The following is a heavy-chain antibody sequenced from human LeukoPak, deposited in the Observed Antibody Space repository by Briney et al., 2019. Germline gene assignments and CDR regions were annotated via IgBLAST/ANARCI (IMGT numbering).Heavy chain of an antibody. CDR1: GGTISSYA. CDR2: IIPIFGTA. CDR3: ARGTWYGDFDY. V-gene: IGHV1-69*13. Sequence: ASVKVPCKASGGTISSYAISWVRQAPGQGLEWMGGIIPIFGTANYAQKFQGRVTITADESTSTAYMELSSLRSEDTAVYYCARGTWYGDFDYWGQGTLVTVSS. D-gene: IGHD4-17*01. J-gene: IGHJ4*02.